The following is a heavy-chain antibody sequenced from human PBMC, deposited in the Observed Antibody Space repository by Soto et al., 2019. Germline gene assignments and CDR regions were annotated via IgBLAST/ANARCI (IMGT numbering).Heavy chain of an antibody. D-gene: IGHD3-10*01. Sequence: QVQLVESGGGVVQPGRSLRLSCAASGFTFSTYAMHWVRQAPGKGLVWVAVIWYDGSNEYYADSVKGRFSISRDNSKNTLYLQMDSLRADDTAVYYCARARGRGVTYFDYWGQGNLVTGSS. J-gene: IGHJ4*02. V-gene: IGHV3-33*01. CDR3: ARARGRGVTYFDY. CDR2: IWYDGSNE. CDR1: GFTFSTYA.